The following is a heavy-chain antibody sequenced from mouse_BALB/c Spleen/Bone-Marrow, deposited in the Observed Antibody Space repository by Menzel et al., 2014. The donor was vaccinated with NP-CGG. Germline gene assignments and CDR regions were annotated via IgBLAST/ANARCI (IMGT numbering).Heavy chain of an antibody. CDR3: ARGLYGDSVY. J-gene: IGHJ2*01. CDR2: IDPSDSYT. Sequence: QVQLQQSGADLVKPGASVKLSCKASGYTFTSYWMHWVKQRPGQGLEWIEEIDPSDSYTNYNQKFKGKATLTVDKSSSTAYMQLSSLTSEDSAVYYCARGLYGDSVYWGQGTTLTVSS. V-gene: IGHV1-69*02. D-gene: IGHD2-13*01. CDR1: GYTFTSYW.